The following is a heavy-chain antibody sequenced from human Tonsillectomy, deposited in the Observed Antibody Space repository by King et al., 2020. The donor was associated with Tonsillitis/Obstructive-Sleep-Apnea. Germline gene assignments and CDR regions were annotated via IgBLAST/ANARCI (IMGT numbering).Heavy chain of an antibody. CDR3: AKGGYESGVYWLFDY. D-gene: IGHD3-22*01. CDR2: IYYTGST. CDR1: GGSISSGGYY. Sequence: QLQESGPGLVKPSQTLSLTCTVSGGSISSGGYYWSWIRQHPGEGLEWIGYIYYTGSTYYNPSLKSRVTISVDTSKNQFSLKLRSVTAADTAVYYCAKGGYESGVYWLFDYWGQGTLVTVSS. J-gene: IGHJ4*02. V-gene: IGHV4-31*03.